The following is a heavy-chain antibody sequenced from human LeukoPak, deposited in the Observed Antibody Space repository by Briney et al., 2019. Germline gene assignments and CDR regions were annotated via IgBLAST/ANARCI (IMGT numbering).Heavy chain of an antibody. CDR1: GGSIDVTNY. CDR3: ARFGGRRPRKGDFWSDYYRNFDL. Sequence: SETLSLTCGVSGGSIDVTNYWSWVRQAPGKGLEWIGDSSHDGTTNYNPSLRSRVAMSLDRANNQFSLSLTSVTAADTAVYYCARFGGRRPRKGDFWSDYYRNFDLWGRGTLVTVSS. J-gene: IGHJ2*01. D-gene: IGHD3-3*01. CDR2: SSHDGTT. V-gene: IGHV4-4*02.